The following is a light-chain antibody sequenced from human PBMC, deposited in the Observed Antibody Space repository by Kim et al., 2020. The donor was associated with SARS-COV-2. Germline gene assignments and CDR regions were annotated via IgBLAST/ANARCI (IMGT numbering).Light chain of an antibody. CDR2: AAS. J-gene: IGKJ2*03. CDR1: QGISSY. V-gene: IGKV1-8*01. Sequence: AIRMTQSPSSFSASTGDRVTITCRASQGISSYLAWYQQKPGKAPKLLIYAASTLQSGVPSRFSGSGSGTDFTLTISCLQSEDFATYYCQQYYSYSHSFGQGTKLEI. CDR3: QQYYSYSHS.